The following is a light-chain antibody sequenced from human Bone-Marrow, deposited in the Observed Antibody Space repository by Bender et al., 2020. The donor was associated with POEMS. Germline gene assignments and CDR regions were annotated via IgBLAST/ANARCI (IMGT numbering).Light chain of an antibody. J-gene: IGLJ2*01. CDR3: CSYAGSSTVK. Sequence: QSMLTQPPSVSGTPGQRVTISCSGSTSNIATHPLNWYQHLPGEVPKLLIYESRKRPSGISSRFSGSKSDNTASLTISGLQPEDEADYYCCSYAGSSTVKFGGGTKMTVL. V-gene: IGLV2-23*01. CDR2: ESR. CDR1: TSNIATHP.